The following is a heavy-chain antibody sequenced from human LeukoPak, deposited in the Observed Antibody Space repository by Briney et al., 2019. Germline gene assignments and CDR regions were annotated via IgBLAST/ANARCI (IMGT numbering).Heavy chain of an antibody. CDR2: IYYSGST. J-gene: IGHJ4*02. D-gene: IGHD3-22*01. V-gene: IGHV4-59*01. CDR1: GGSISSYY. CDR3: ARGCRYYYDSSGYCTQFDY. Sequence: SEILSLTCTVSGGSISSYYWSWIRQPPGKGLEWIGYIYYSGSTNYNPSLKSRVTISVDTSKNQFSLKLSSVTAADTAVYYCARGCRYYYDSSGYCTQFDYWGQGTLVTVSS.